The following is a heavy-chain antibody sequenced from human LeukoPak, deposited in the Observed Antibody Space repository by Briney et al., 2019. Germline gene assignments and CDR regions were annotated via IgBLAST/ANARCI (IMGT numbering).Heavy chain of an antibody. CDR2: ISAYNGNT. D-gene: IGHD5-12*01. CDR1: GYTFTSYG. Sequence: GASVKVSCKASGYTFTSYGISWVRQAPGQGLEWMGWISAYNGNTNYAQKLQGRVTMTTDTSTSTAYMELRSLRSDDTAVYYCARIPRGYSGYDFFVGLDYWGQGTLVTVSS. V-gene: IGHV1-18*01. J-gene: IGHJ4*02. CDR3: ARIPRGYSGYDFFVGLDY.